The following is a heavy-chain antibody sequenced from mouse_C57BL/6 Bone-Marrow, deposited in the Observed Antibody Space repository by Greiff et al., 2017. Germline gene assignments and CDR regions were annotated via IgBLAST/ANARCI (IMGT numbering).Heavy chain of an antibody. Sequence: VQLKESGPGLLKPSQTVFLTCTVTGISITTGTYRWSWIRQFPGNKLEWIGYIYYSGTITNNPSLTNRTTITSDTPTKQFFLEMNSLTAEYTATYYCARDGGYYGHFDYWGQGTTLTVSS. D-gene: IGHD1-1*01. V-gene: IGHV3-5*01. CDR2: IYYSGTI. J-gene: IGHJ2*01. CDR3: ARDGGYYGHFDY. CDR1: GISITTGTYR.